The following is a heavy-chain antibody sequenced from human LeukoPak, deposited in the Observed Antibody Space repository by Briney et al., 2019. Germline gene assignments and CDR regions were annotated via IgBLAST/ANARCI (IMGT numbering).Heavy chain of an antibody. CDR2: IYPGDSDT. Sequence: GSLRLSCAASGFTFTSYWIGWVRQMPGKGLEWMGTIYPGDSDTRYSPSFQGQVTISADKSISTAYLQWSSLKASDTAMYYCARGARYCSSTSCYGNWFDPWGQGTLVTVSS. CDR3: ARGARYCSSTSCYGNWFDP. J-gene: IGHJ5*02. V-gene: IGHV5-51*01. CDR1: GFTFTSYW. D-gene: IGHD2-2*01.